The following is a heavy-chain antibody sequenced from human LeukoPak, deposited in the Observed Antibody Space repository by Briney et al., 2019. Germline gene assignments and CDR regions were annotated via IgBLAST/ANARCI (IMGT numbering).Heavy chain of an antibody. Sequence: GASVKVSCKVSGYTLTELSMHWVRQAPGKGLEWMGSFAPEDGETIYSQKFQGRVTMTEDTSTDTVYMELSSLSSDDTAVYHCATDPNYYGSGSLDYWGQGTLVNVSS. CDR3: ATDPNYYGSGSLDY. V-gene: IGHV1-24*01. J-gene: IGHJ4*02. CDR1: GYTLTELS. CDR2: FAPEDGET. D-gene: IGHD3-10*01.